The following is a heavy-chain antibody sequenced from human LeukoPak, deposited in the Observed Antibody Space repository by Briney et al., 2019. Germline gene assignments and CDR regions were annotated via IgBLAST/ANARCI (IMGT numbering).Heavy chain of an antibody. CDR1: GYSFTNYW. CDR3: ARRWAAAGPFDY. CDR2: IYPGDSDT. V-gene: IGHV5-51*01. Sequence: KRGESLKISCKGPGYSFTNYWIGWVRQMPGKGLEWMGIIYPGDSDTRYSPSFQGQVSISADKSISTAYLQWSSLKASDTAMYYCARRWAAAGPFDYWGQGTLVTVSS. J-gene: IGHJ4*02. D-gene: IGHD6-13*01.